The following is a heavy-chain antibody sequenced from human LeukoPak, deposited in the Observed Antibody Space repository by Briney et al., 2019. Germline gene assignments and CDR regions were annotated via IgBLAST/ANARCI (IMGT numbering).Heavy chain of an antibody. CDR3: VGAHGSGIIRDY. V-gene: IGHV4-38-2*01. J-gene: IGHJ4*02. CDR2: IYHSGTS. D-gene: IGHD3-10*01. CDR1: GYFIGSGQY. Sequence: PSETLSLTCAVSGYFIGSGQYWGWIRQPPGKGLEWIGDIYHSGTSYYNPSLKSRMHLSIDTSKNQFSLNLTSVTATDTAVYYCVGAHGSGIIRDYWGQGLMVTVSS.